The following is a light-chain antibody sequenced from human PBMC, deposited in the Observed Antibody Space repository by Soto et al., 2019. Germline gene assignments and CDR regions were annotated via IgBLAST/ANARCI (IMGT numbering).Light chain of an antibody. Sequence: QSALTQPASVSGSPGQSITISCTGTSSDVGGYNFVSWYQQHPGKAPKLMIYEVRNRPSGVSNRFSGSKSGITASLTISGLQAEDEADYYCNSYTSSSTRVFGGGTKLTVL. J-gene: IGLJ2*01. CDR1: SSDVGGYNF. CDR3: NSYTSSSTRV. V-gene: IGLV2-14*01. CDR2: EVR.